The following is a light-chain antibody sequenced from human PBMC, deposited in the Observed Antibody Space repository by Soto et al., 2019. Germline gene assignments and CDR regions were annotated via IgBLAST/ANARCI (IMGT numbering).Light chain of an antibody. J-gene: IGLJ1*01. CDR1: SSDVGGYNY. CDR3: SSYTSSSTREV. CDR2: DVS. V-gene: IGLV2-14*01. Sequence: QSALTQPASVSGSPGQSITISCTGTSSDVGGYNYVSWYQQHPGKAPKLMIYDVSNRPSGVSNRFSGSKSGNTASLTISGLQDEDEADYYCSSYTSSSTREVFGTGTKVTAL.